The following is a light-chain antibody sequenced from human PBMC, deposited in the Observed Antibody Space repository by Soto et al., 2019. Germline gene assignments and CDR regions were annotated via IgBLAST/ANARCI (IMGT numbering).Light chain of an antibody. Sequence: DILMTQSPSSLSASVGDRVTITCRASQVISSWLAWYQQKPGKAPKLLIYAASSLQGGVPSRFSGSGSGTDFTLTISSLQPEDFATYSCQQTSSFPLTFGGGTKVDIK. J-gene: IGKJ4*01. CDR3: QQTSSFPLT. CDR1: QVISSW. V-gene: IGKV1-12*01. CDR2: AAS.